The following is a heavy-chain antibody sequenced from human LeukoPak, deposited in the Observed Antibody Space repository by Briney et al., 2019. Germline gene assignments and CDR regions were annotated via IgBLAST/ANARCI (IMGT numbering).Heavy chain of an antibody. CDR2: IKRKTDGGAS. CDR3: TVYKSGYLKY. CDR1: GFTFSDAW. D-gene: IGHD3-22*01. V-gene: IGHV3-15*01. J-gene: IGHJ4*02. Sequence: PGGSLRLSCAASGFTFSDAWMTWVRQAPGKGLEWVGRIKRKTDGGASDYAAPVKGRFTISRDDSKNTLYLQMNSLKTEDTGVYYCTVYKSGYLKYWGQGALVPVSS.